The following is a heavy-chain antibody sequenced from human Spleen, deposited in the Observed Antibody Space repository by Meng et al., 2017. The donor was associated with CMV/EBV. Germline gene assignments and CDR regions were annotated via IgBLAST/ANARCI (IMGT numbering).Heavy chain of an antibody. D-gene: IGHD4-23*01. Sequence: SVKVSCKTSGYSFSDYGISWVRKAPGQGLEWMGRIIPILGIANYAQKFQGRVTITADKSTSTAYMELSSLRSEDTAVYYCARDESDYGGNSDFDYWGQGTLVTVSS. CDR1: GYSFSDYG. CDR3: ARDESDYGGNSDFDY. J-gene: IGHJ4*02. V-gene: IGHV1-69*04. CDR2: IIPILGIA.